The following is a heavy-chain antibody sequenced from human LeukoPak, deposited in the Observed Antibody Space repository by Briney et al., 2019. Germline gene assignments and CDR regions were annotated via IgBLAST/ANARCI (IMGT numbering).Heavy chain of an antibody. CDR3: ARDGLPAPWGNWFDP. J-gene: IGHJ5*02. V-gene: IGHV4-4*07. CDR1: GGPISNYH. D-gene: IGHD1-26*01. CDR2: IYTSGST. Sequence: SETLSLTCTVSGGPISNYHWSWIRQPAGKGLEWIGRIYTSGSTNYNPSLKSRVTISVDKSKNQFSLNLTSVTAADTAVYYCARDGLPAPWGNWFDPWGQGTLVTVSS.